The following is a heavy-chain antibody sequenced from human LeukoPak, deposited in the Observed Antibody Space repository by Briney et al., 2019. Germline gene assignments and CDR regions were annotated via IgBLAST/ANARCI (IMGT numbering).Heavy chain of an antibody. D-gene: IGHD3-22*01. CDR2: IYYSGST. J-gene: IGHJ3*02. CDR3: ARDHDSSGYYPGAFDI. CDR1: GGSISSGDYY. Sequence: SQTLSLTXTVSGGSISSGDYYWSWIRQPPGKGLEWIGYIYYSGSTYYNPSLKSRVTISVDTSKDQFSLKLSSVTAADTAVYYCARDHDSSGYYPGAFDIWGQGTMVTVSS. V-gene: IGHV4-30-4*08.